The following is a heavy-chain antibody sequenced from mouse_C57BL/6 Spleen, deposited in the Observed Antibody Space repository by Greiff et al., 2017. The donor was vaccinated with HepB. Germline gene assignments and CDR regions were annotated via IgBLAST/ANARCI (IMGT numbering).Heavy chain of an antibody. CDR1: GFSFNTYA. J-gene: IGHJ1*03. Sequence: VQLKESGGGLVQPKGSLKLSCAASGFSFNTYAMNWVRQAPGKGLEWVARIRSKSNNYATYYADSVKERFTISRDDSESMLYLQMNNLKTEDTAMYYCVRHRSYYDYEYWYFDVWGTGTTVTVSS. CDR3: VRHRSYYDYEYWYFDV. CDR2: IRSKSNNYAT. D-gene: IGHD2-4*01. V-gene: IGHV10-1*01.